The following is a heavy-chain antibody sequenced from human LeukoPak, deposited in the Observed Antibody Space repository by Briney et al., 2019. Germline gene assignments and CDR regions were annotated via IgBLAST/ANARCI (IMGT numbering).Heavy chain of an antibody. CDR1: GFTFSSYA. Sequence: GGSLRLSCAASGFTFSSYAMSWVRQAPGKGLEWVAVIWYDGSKTYYADSAKGRFTISRDNSKNTLYLQMSSLRADDTAVYYRARYNTGGSDYWGQGTLVTVSS. J-gene: IGHJ4*01. CDR2: IWYDGSKT. CDR3: ARYNTGGSDY. V-gene: IGHV3-33*08. D-gene: IGHD7-27*01.